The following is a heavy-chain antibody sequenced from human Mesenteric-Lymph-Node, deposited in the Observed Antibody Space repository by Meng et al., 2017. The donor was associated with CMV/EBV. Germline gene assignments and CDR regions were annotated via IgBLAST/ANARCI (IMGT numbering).Heavy chain of an antibody. CDR3: GREATNYCDQ. D-gene: IGHD5-12*01. Sequence: LSCVASGFPFSSTPLHWVRLAPGKGLEWLAVISPDGADKFYADSLKGRFTISRDNSKNTLYVQINSLTTEDTAMYYCGREATNYCDQWGQGTLVTVSS. V-gene: IGHV3-30-3*01. CDR2: ISPDGADK. CDR1: GFPFSSTP. J-gene: IGHJ4*02.